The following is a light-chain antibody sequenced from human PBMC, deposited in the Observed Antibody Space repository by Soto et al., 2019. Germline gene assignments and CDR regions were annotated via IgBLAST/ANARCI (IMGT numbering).Light chain of an antibody. CDR3: QKYNSAPKT. V-gene: IGKV1-27*01. CDR1: QGISKY. CDR2: AAS. Sequence: DIQMTQSPSSLSASVGDRVTITCRASQGISKYLAWYQQKPGKVPKLLIYAASTLKAGVPSRFSGSRSGKDFALTSSRLQSENFSTYYGQKYNSAPKTVGQGTKVEIK. J-gene: IGKJ1*01.